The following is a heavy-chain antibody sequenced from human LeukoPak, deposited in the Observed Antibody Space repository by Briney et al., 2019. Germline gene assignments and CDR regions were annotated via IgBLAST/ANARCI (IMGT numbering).Heavy chain of an antibody. Sequence: ASVKVSCKASGYTFTGYYMHWVRQAPGQGLEWMGRINPNSGGTNYAQKFQGRVTMTRDTYISIAYMELSRLRSDDTAVYYCASGYDSSGYVDYWGQGTLVTVSS. V-gene: IGHV1-2*06. J-gene: IGHJ4*02. CDR2: INPNSGGT. CDR3: ASGYDSSGYVDY. CDR1: GYTFTGYY. D-gene: IGHD3-22*01.